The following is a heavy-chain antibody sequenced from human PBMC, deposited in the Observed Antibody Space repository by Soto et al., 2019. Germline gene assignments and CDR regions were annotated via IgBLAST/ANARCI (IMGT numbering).Heavy chain of an antibody. J-gene: IGHJ6*02. Sequence: ASVKVCAKASGYAFSSYGISWVRQAPGQWLEWMGCIRAYDGNTSYAQELQGRVSMTTHTSTSTTYMELRSLRTDAETVYYCGRLDHRTPMYGRPSHYYFYGMEVWGQGITV. V-gene: IGHV1-18*04. CDR3: GRLDHRTPMYGRPSHYYFYGMEV. CDR1: GYAFSSYG. CDR2: IRAYDGNT. D-gene: IGHD6-6*01.